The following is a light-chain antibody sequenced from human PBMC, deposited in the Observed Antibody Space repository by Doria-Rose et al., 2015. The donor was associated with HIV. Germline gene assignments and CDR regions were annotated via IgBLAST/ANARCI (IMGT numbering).Light chain of an antibody. CDR3: HQYGTSWT. CDR1: QSFSSTY. CDR2: DGS. J-gene: IGKJ1*01. Sequence: EIVLTRSPGTLSLSPGERATLSCRASQSFSSTYLAWYQQKPGQALSLLIYDGSTRATGIPDRFSASGSGTDFTLTINRLEPEDFALYYCHQYGTSWTFGQGTKVEI. V-gene: IGKV3-20*01.